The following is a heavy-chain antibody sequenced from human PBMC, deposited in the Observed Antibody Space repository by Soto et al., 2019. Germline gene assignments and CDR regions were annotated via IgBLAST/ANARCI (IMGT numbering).Heavy chain of an antibody. CDR3: AASLRYFD. CDR1: GGSISSGCYY. D-gene: IGHD3-9*01. V-gene: IGHV3-11*01. Sequence: LSLTCTVSGGSISSGCYYWSWIRQHPGKGLEWVSYISSSGSTIYYADSVKGRFTISRDNAKNSLYLQMNSLRAEDTAVYYCAASLRYFDWSQGTLVTVSS. CDR2: ISSSGSTI. J-gene: IGHJ4*01.